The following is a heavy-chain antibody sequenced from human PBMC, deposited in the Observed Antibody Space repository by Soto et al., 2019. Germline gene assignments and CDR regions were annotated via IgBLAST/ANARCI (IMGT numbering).Heavy chain of an antibody. V-gene: IGHV3-23*01. J-gene: IGHJ4*02. CDR3: AKPGYLEQWLVRGYFDY. CDR2: IIGSGGST. CDR1: GFTFNSYA. Sequence: GGSLRLSCAASGFTFNSYAMSWVRQAPGKGLEWVSTIIGSGGSTYYADSVKGRFSVSRDNSKNTLYLQMNSLRAEDTAVYYCAKPGYLEQWLVRGYFDYWGQGTMVTVSS. D-gene: IGHD6-19*01.